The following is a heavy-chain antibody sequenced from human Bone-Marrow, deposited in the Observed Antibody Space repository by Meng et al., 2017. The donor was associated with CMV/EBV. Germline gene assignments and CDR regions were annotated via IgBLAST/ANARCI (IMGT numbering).Heavy chain of an antibody. J-gene: IGHJ6*02. D-gene: IGHD3-3*01. Sequence: GESLKISCAASGFTFSSYAMHWVRQAPGKGLEWVAVISYDGSNKYYADSVKGRFTISRDNSKNTLYLQMNSLRVEDTAVYYCAKGSGYYRGGNVMDVWGQGTTVTVSS. V-gene: IGHV3-30*04. CDR1: GFTFSSYA. CDR2: ISYDGSNK. CDR3: AKGSGYYRGGNVMDV.